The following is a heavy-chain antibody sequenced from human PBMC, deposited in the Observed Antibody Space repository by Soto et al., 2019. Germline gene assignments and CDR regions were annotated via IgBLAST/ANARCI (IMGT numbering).Heavy chain of an antibody. D-gene: IGHD5-18*01. CDR1: GFSLSKARMG. J-gene: IGHJ5*02. Sequence: QVTLKESGPVLVKPTEPLTLTCTVSGFSLSKARMGVSWIRQPPGKALEWLAHIFSNDEKSYSTSLKSRLTISKDTSKSQVVLTMTNMDPVDTATYYCARIGGYSYGNNWFDPWGQGTLVTVSS. CDR3: ARIGGYSYGNNWFDP. CDR2: IFSNDEK. V-gene: IGHV2-26*01.